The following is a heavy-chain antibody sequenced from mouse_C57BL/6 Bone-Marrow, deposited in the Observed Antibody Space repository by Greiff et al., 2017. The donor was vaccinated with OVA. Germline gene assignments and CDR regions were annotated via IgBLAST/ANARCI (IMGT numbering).Heavy chain of an antibody. Sequence: VKLVESGPGLVQPSQSLSITCTVSGFSLTSYGVHWVRQSPGKGLEWLGVIWRGGSTDYNAAFMSRLSITKDNSKSQVFFKMNSLQADDTAIYYCAILYYGNFYYFDYWGQGTTLTVSS. CDR2: IWRGGST. D-gene: IGHD2-1*01. V-gene: IGHV2-5*01. CDR3: AILYYGNFYYFDY. CDR1: GFSLTSYG. J-gene: IGHJ2*01.